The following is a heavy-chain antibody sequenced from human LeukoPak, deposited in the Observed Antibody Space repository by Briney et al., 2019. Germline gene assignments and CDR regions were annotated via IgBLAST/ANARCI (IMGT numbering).Heavy chain of an antibody. CDR3: AGEDNYDDYYFDD. CDR2: ISSSGSTI. CDR1: GFTFNYYG. D-gene: IGHD3-3*01. J-gene: IGHJ4*02. Sequence: PGGSLRLSCAGSGFTFNYYGFNWVRQAPGKGLEWVPHISSSGSTIFYADSVKGRFTISRDNAKNSVFLQMNSLRAEDTAIYYCAGEDNYDDYYFDDWGQGTLVTVSS. V-gene: IGHV3-48*03.